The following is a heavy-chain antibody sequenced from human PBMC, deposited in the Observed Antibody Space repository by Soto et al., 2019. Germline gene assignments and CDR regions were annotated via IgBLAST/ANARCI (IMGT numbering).Heavy chain of an antibody. Sequence: GGSLRLSCAASGFTFSSYGMHWVRQAPGKGLEWVAVISYDGSNKYYADSVKGRFTISRDNSKNTLYLQMNSLRAEDTAVYYCAKDSSSWFDPWGQGTLVTVSS. CDR1: GFTFSSYG. J-gene: IGHJ5*02. CDR2: ISYDGSNK. CDR3: AKDSSSWFDP. V-gene: IGHV3-30*18.